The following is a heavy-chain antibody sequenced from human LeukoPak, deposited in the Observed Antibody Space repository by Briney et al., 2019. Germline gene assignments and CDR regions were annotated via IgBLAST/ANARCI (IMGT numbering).Heavy chain of an antibody. CDR3: AKANFYDHPDAFDV. CDR2: IYPSGGST. D-gene: IGHD3-22*01. CDR1: GYTFTSYS. Sequence: GASVKVSCKASGYTFTSYSIHWVRQAPGQGLEWMGIIYPSGGSTTYAQKFQGRVTTTRDTSTSTVYMELSSLRSEDTAVYYCAKANFYDHPDAFDVWGLGTEVTVSS. V-gene: IGHV1-46*01. J-gene: IGHJ3*01.